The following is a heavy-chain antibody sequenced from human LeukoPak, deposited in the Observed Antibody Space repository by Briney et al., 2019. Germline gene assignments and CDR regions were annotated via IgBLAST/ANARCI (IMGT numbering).Heavy chain of an antibody. CDR3: ARATTAFDI. CDR1: GYTFTNFG. V-gene: IGHV1-18*01. D-gene: IGHD1-1*01. Sequence: ASVKVSCKASGYTFTNFGLNWVRQAPGRGLEWMGWISTYNGETIYTPKFQGRVTMTTDTSTTTAYMELRSLTSDDTAVYYCARATTAFDIWGQGTMVTVSS. J-gene: IGHJ3*02. CDR2: ISTYNGET.